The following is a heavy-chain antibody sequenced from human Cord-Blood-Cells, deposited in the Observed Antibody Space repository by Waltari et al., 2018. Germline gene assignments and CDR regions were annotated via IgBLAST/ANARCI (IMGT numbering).Heavy chain of an antibody. J-gene: IGHJ2*01. D-gene: IGHD6-13*01. CDR1: GGSISSGGYY. V-gene: IGHV4-31*03. CDR2: IYYSGST. CDR3: ARDGLSSPYWYFDL. Sequence: QVQLQESGPGLVKPSQTLSLTCTVSGGSISSGGYYWSWIRPHPGKGLEWIGYIYYSGSTYYNPSLKSRVTISVDTSKNQFSLKLSSVTAADTAVYYCARDGLSSPYWYFDLWGRGTLVTVSS.